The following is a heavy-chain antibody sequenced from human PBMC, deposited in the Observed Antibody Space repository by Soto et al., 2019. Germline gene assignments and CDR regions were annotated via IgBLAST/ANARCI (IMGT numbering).Heavy chain of an antibody. Sequence: SETLSLTCTVTGDSISSRSCYWVWLRQRPGKGLDWIGGIYYSASTYNNPSLRSPVSMSMYTCKVQFSLKPKSVTAADTALYFCARQRTSVVTQEYFDVWGPGSLVTVSS. D-gene: IGHD2-21*02. J-gene: IGHJ4*02. CDR3: ARQRTSVVTQEYFDV. CDR2: IYYSAST. V-gene: IGHV4-39*01. CDR1: GDSISSRSCY.